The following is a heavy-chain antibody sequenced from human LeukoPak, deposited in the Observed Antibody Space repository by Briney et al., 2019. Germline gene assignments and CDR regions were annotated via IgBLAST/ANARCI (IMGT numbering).Heavy chain of an antibody. CDR3: ARGDYYGSGSYPDY. Sequence: SETLSLTCTVSGGSISSYYWSWIRQPPGKGLEWIGYIYYSGSTNYNPSLKSRVTISVDTSKNQFSLKLSSVTAADTAVYHCARGDYYGSGSYPDYWGQGTLVTVSS. J-gene: IGHJ4*02. V-gene: IGHV4-59*01. D-gene: IGHD3-10*01. CDR2: IYYSGST. CDR1: GGSISSYY.